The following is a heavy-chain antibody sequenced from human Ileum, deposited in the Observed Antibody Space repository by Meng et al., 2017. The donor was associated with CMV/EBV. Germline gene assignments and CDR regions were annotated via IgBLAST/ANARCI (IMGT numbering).Heavy chain of an antibody. V-gene: IGHV3-21*01. CDR1: GFTFSSYS. CDR3: ARGSCGGDCSGYYYYGMDV. CDR2: ISSSSSNI. Sequence: GESLKISCAASGFTFSSYSMNWVRQAPGKGLEWVSSISSSSSNIYYADSVKGRFSISRDNAKNSLYLQMNSLRAEDTAVYYCARGSCGGDCSGYYYYGMDVWGQGTTVTVSS. J-gene: IGHJ6*02. D-gene: IGHD2-21*01.